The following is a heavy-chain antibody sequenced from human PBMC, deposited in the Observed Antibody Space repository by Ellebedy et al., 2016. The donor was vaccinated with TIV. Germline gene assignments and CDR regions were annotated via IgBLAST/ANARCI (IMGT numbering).Heavy chain of an antibody. J-gene: IGHJ4*02. V-gene: IGHV3-23*01. D-gene: IGHD2-2*01. Sequence: GESLKISCAASGFTFRSHAMSWVRQAPGKGLEWVSLMTGTGDVTDYADSVKGRFIISRDNSKNTLYLQMDSLRAEDTAVYFCAKAPFSNPNWHYLESWGQGTLVTVSS. CDR2: MTGTGDVT. CDR3: AKAPFSNPNWHYLES. CDR1: GFTFRSHA.